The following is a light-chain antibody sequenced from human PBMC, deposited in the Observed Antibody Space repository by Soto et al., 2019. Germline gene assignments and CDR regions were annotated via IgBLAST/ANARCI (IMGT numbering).Light chain of an antibody. CDR3: AAWDDGLRGGV. J-gene: IGLJ3*02. V-gene: IGLV1-44*01. Sequence: QSVLTQPPSASGTPGQRVTISCSGSSSNIGSNTVSWYQQVPGTAPKLLIHSDNQRPLGVPDLFSGSKSGTSASLAISGLQSEDETDYYCAAWDDGLRGGVFGGGTKLTVL. CDR2: SDN. CDR1: SSNIGSNT.